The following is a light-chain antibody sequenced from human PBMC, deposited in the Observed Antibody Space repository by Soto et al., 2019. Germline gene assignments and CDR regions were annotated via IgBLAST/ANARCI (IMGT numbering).Light chain of an antibody. CDR2: DAS. J-gene: IGKJ2*02. CDR1: QSVSTC. Sequence: EVVLTQFPVNLSLSPGEGATLSCRASQSVSTCLAWYQQKPGQAPRLLIYDASKTAAGIPARFSGSGSGSYFTLTLGSLLPEASAVYYCQERPNWPRWTFGRGTKLESK. CDR3: QERPNWPRWT. V-gene: IGKV3-11*01.